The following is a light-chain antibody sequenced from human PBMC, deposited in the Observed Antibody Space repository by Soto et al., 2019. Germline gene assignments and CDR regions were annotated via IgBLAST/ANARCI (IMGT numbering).Light chain of an antibody. Sequence: QSVLTQPASVSGSPGQSITIYCTGTSSDVGAYDYVSWYQQSPGKAPKVMIYEVNNRPSGVSDRFSGSKSGNTASLTISGLQAEDEADYYCTSYTTSSTYVFGTGTKVTVL. V-gene: IGLV2-14*01. J-gene: IGLJ1*01. CDR1: SSDVGAYDY. CDR3: TSYTTSSTYV. CDR2: EVN.